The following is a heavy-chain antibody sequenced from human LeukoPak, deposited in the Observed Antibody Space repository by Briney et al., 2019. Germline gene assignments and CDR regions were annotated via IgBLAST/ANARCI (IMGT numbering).Heavy chain of an antibody. Sequence: GGSLRLSCAASGFTFSSYWVSWVRQAPGKGLEWVANIKQDGSEKYYVDSVKGRFTISRDNAKNSPYLQMNSLRAEDTAVYYCARDGFWSDHFDYCGQGTLVTVSS. CDR2: IKQDGSEK. CDR1: GFTFSSYW. V-gene: IGHV3-7*01. CDR3: ARDGFWSDHFDY. D-gene: IGHD3-3*01. J-gene: IGHJ4*02.